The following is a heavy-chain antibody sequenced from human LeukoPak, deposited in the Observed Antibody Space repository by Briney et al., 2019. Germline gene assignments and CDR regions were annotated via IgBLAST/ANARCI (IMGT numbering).Heavy chain of an antibody. V-gene: IGHV1-69*13. Sequence: GASVKVSCTASGGTFSSYAISWVRQAPGQGLEWMGGIIPIFGTANYAQKFQGRVTITADESTSTAYMELSSLRSEDTAVYYCARERGLYYYDSSGTNAFDIWGQGTMVTVSS. CDR2: IIPIFGTA. CDR1: GGTFSSYA. CDR3: ARERGLYYYDSSGTNAFDI. J-gene: IGHJ3*02. D-gene: IGHD3-22*01.